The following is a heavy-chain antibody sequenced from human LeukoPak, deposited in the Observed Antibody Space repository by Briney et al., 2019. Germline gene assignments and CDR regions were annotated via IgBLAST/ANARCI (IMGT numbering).Heavy chain of an antibody. V-gene: IGHV3-21*01. J-gene: IGHJ3*02. CDR3: ISGSSSGGAFDI. CDR1: GFTFSNYR. D-gene: IGHD6-6*01. Sequence: GGSLRLSCAASGFTFSNYRMNWVRLAPGKGLEWVSSISRSSSYIYYADSVRGRFTISRDNSKNTLYLQMNSLRAEDTAVYYCISGSSSGGAFDIWGQGTMVTVSS. CDR2: ISRSSSYI.